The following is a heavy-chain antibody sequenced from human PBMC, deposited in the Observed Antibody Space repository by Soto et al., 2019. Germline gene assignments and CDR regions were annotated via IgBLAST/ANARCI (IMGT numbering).Heavy chain of an antibody. J-gene: IGHJ5*02. Sequence: QVQLVQSGAEVKKPGASVKVSCKASGYTFTSYGISWVRQAPGQGLEWMGWISAYNGNTNYAQKLQGRVTMTTDTSTRTAYMELRSLRSDDTAVYYCARSGITIFEGEYNWFDPWGQGTLVTVSS. CDR1: GYTFTSYG. CDR2: ISAYNGNT. V-gene: IGHV1-18*01. D-gene: IGHD3-3*01. CDR3: ARSGITIFEGEYNWFDP.